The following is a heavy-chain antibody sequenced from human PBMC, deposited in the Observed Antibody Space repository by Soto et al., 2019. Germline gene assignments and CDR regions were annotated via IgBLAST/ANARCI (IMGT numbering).Heavy chain of an antibody. D-gene: IGHD6-13*01. CDR1: GGSFSGYY. CDR3: AREGAYIAAARTRFDY. Sequence: QVQLQQWGAGLLKPSETLSLTCAVYGGSFSGYYWSWIRQPPGKGLEWIGEINHSGSTNYNPSLKGRLTISVATPKNQCSLKLSSLTAAVTAVYYCAREGAYIAAARTRFDYWGQGTLVTVSS. CDR2: INHSGST. J-gene: IGHJ4*02. V-gene: IGHV4-34*01.